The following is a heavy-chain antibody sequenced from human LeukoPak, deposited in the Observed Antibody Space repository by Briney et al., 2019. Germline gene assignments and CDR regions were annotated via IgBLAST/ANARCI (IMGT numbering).Heavy chain of an antibody. D-gene: IGHD3-16*01. CDR2: ISSSSSYI. CDR1: GFTFSSYS. J-gene: IGHJ4*02. CDR3: ARESGGDFDY. V-gene: IGHV3-21*01. Sequence: PGGSLRLSCAASGFTFSSYSMNWVRQAPGKGLEWVSSISSSSSYIYYADSVKGRFTISRDNAKNSLHLQMNSLRAEDTAVYYCARESGGDFDYWGQGTLVTVSS.